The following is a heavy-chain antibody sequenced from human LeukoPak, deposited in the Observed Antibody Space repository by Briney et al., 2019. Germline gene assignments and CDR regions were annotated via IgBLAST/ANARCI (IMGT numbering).Heavy chain of an antibody. V-gene: IGHV3-23*01. Sequence: SLRLSCAASGFIFTDYAMSFVRQAPGKGLEWVSAISGSGGSTYYADSVKVRFTISRDNSKNTLYLQMNSLRAEDTAVYYCARVLSGSYSQRYFDYWGQGTLVTVSS. CDR2: ISGSGGST. J-gene: IGHJ4*02. CDR3: ARVLSGSYSQRYFDY. D-gene: IGHD1-26*01. CDR1: GFIFTDYA.